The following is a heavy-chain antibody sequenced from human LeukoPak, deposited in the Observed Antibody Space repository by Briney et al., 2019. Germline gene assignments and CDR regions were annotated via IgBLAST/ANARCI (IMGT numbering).Heavy chain of an antibody. Sequence: PSETLSLTCTVSGYSISSGYYWGWVRQPPGKGLEWIGSIYHSGSTYYNPSLKSRVTISVDTSKNQFSLKLSSVTAADTAVYYCASFPMIVGTPNAFDIWGQGTMVTVSS. CDR3: ASFPMIVGTPNAFDI. CDR1: GYSISSGYY. V-gene: IGHV4-38-2*02. D-gene: IGHD3-22*01. J-gene: IGHJ3*02. CDR2: IYHSGST.